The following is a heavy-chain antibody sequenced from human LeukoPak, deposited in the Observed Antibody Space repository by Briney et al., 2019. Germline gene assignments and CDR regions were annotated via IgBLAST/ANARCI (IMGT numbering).Heavy chain of an antibody. D-gene: IGHD6-6*01. CDR1: GFSFSMYS. Sequence: GGSLRLSCAASGFSFSMYSMSWIRQAPGKGLEWVSVISGSGGSTYYADSVKGRFTISRDNAKNSLYLQMNSLRAEDTAVYYCARGPIAALYYFDYWGQGTLVTVSS. J-gene: IGHJ4*02. V-gene: IGHV3-23*01. CDR2: ISGSGGST. CDR3: ARGPIAALYYFDY.